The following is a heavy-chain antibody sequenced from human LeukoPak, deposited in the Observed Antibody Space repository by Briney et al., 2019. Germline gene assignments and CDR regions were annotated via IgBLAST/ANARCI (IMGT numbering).Heavy chain of an antibody. CDR1: GYTFTSYG. Sequence: AASVKVSCKASGYTFTSYGISWVRQAPGQGLEWMGWISAYNGNTNYAQKLQGRVTMTADTSTSTAYMELRGLRSDDTAVYYCARDNPYYGDYFDYWGQGTLVTVSS. V-gene: IGHV1-18*01. D-gene: IGHD4-17*01. CDR2: ISAYNGNT. CDR3: ARDNPYYGDYFDY. J-gene: IGHJ4*02.